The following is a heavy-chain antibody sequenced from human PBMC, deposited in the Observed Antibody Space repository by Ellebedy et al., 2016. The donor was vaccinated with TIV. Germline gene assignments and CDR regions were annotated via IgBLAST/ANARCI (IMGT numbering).Heavy chain of an antibody. CDR3: ARLGCSGGSCYFDY. CDR2: ISYDGSNK. J-gene: IGHJ4*02. D-gene: IGHD2-15*01. Sequence: GESLKISXAASGFTFSSYAMPWVRQAPGKGLEWVAVISYDGSNKYYADSVKGRFTISRDNSKNTLYLQMNSLRAEDTAVYYCARLGCSGGSCYFDYWGQGTLVTVSS. CDR1: GFTFSSYA. V-gene: IGHV3-30-3*01.